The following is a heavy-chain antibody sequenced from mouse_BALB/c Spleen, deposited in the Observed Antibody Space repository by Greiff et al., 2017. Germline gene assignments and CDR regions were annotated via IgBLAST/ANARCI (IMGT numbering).Heavy chain of an antibody. V-gene: IGHV8-11*01. CDR3: ARMGLSYYVDD. Sequence: QVTLKVSGPGILQPSQTLSLTCSFSGFSLSTYGIGVGWIRQPSGKGLEWLAHIWWNDNKYYNTALKSRLTISKDTSNNQVFLKIASVDTADTATYYCARMGLSYYVDDGGQGTTLTVSS. CDR2: IWWNDNK. D-gene: IGHD3-3*01. J-gene: IGHJ2*01. CDR1: GFSLSTYGIG.